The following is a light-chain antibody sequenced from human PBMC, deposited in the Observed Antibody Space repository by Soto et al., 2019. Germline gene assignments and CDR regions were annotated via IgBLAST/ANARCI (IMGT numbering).Light chain of an antibody. CDR2: AAS. Sequence: DIQMTQSPSAMSASVGDRVTITCRARQGISNYLAWFQQKPGKVPKCLIYAASSLQSVVPSRFSGSGSGTEFTLTISSLQPADFTTYSSLQHKSYPITFGQGTRLEIK. J-gene: IGKJ5*01. V-gene: IGKV1-17*03. CDR3: LQHKSYPIT. CDR1: QGISNY.